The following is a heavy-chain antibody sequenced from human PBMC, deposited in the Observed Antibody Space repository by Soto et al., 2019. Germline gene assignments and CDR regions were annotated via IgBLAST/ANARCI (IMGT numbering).Heavy chain of an antibody. J-gene: IGHJ4*02. CDR3: ARARGYDFDY. CDR1: GFTFGSYE. D-gene: IGHD3-10*01. V-gene: IGHV3-48*03. Sequence: PGGALRLSCGASGFTFGSYEMSWVRQAPGKGLEWVSYISSSGSTIYYADSVKGRFTISRDNAKNSLYLQMNSLRAEDTAVYYCARARGYDFDYWGQGTLVTV. CDR2: ISSSGSTI.